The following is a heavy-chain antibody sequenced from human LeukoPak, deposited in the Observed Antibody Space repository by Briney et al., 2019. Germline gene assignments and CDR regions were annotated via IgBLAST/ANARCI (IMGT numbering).Heavy chain of an antibody. J-gene: IGHJ4*02. CDR1: GFTFSSYA. Sequence: PGGSLRLSCAASGFTFSSYAMHWVRQAPGKGLEWVAVISYDGSNKYYADFVKGRFTISRDNSKNTLYLQMNSLRAEDTAVYYCARDPEQLYYFDYWGQGTLVTVSS. D-gene: IGHD6-13*01. V-gene: IGHV3-30-3*01. CDR3: ARDPEQLYYFDY. CDR2: ISYDGSNK.